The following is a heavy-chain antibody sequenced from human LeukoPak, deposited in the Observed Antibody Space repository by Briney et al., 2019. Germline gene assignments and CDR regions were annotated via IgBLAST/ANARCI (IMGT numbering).Heavy chain of an antibody. V-gene: IGHV4-30-4*02. CDR2: IYYSGST. J-gene: IGHJ3*02. CDR3: ARSRSGYSYDHAAFEI. D-gene: IGHD5-18*01. CDR1: GGSISSGDYY. Sequence: SETLSLTCTVSGGSISSGDYYWSWIRQPPGKGLEWTGYIYYSGSTYYNPSLKSRVTISVDTSKNQFSLKLSSVTAADTAVYYCARSRSGYSYDHAAFEIWGQGTMVTVSS.